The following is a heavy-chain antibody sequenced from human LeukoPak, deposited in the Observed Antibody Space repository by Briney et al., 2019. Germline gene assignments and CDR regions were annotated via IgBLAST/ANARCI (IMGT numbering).Heavy chain of an antibody. V-gene: IGHV3-23*01. J-gene: IGHJ4*02. D-gene: IGHD4/OR15-4a*01. Sequence: GGSLRLSCTASGFTVSGIYMSWVRQAPGKGLEWVSAISGSGGSTYYADSVKGRFTISRDNSKNTLYLQMNSLRAEDTAVYYCAKGRLANPFDYWGQGTLVTVSS. CDR2: ISGSGGST. CDR1: GFTVSGIY. CDR3: AKGRLANPFDY.